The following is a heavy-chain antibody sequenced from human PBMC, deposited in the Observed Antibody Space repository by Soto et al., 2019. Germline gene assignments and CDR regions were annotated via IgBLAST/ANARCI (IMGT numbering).Heavy chain of an antibody. D-gene: IGHD2-2*01. V-gene: IGHV1-3*01. CDR1: GYTFTNYA. J-gene: IGHJ6*03. CDR3: ARGHLAVVPVASWFYYMDV. Sequence: ASVKISCKASGYTFTNYAVHWVRQAPGQRLEWMGWINAGNGNTRFSQNLQGRVTITRDTSARTVYMELSSLRSEDTAVYYCARGHLAVVPVASWFYYMDVWGKGTTVTVSS. CDR2: INAGNGNT.